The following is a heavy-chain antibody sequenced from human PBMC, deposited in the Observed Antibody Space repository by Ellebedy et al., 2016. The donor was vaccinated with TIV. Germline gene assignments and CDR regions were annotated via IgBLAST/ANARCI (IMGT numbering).Heavy chain of an antibody. CDR1: GFTFSSYA. CDR3: AREYEEGAFDI. Sequence: GESLKISCAASGFTFSSYAMHWVRQAPGKGLEWVAVISYDGSNKYYADSMKGRFTISRDNSKNTLYLQMNSLRAEDTAVYYCAREYEEGAFDIWGQGTMVTVSS. V-gene: IGHV3-30-3*01. J-gene: IGHJ3*02. D-gene: IGHD3-16*01. CDR2: ISYDGSNK.